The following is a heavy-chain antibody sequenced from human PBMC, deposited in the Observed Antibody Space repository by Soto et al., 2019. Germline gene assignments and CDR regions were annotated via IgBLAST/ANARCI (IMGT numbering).Heavy chain of an antibody. CDR1: GSTFSSYA. V-gene: IGHV3-30-3*01. D-gene: IGHD2-21*01. CDR2: ISYEGSNK. J-gene: IGHJ4*02. CDR3: ARVIGRIATVAFDY. Sequence: SLRLSCAASGSTFSSYAMHWVRQAPGTGLEWVAVISYEGSNKYYADSVKGRFTISRDNSKNTLYLQMNSLRTEDTAVYYCARVIGRIATVAFDYWGQGDLVTVSS.